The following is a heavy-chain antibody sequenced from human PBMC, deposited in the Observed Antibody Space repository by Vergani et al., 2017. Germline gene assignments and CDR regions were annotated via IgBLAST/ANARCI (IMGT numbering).Heavy chain of an antibody. V-gene: IGHV4-61*02. CDR2: ISASGNA. D-gene: IGHD2-15*01. CDR3: ARRSGGYYSGGKVHPLRTAFDV. J-gene: IGHJ3*01. CDR1: GGSISDGYYF. Sequence: QVQLQASGPGRVKPSHTLSLTCTMSGGSISDGYYFWSWIRQPAGKGLEWLGHISASGNASHSPSLPPRVSMSVDTSKNQLSLTVKSVTAADTAIYFCARRSGGYYSGGKVHPLRTAFDVWGHGTVVTVSS.